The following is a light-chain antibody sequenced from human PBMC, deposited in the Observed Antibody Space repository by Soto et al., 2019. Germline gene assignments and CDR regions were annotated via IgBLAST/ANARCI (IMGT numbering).Light chain of an antibody. CDR2: EVS. J-gene: IGLJ1*01. CDR3: SSYTRSSTSYV. V-gene: IGLV2-14*01. CDR1: SSDVGGYNY. Sequence: QSVLTQPASVSGSPGQSITISCTGTSSDVGGYNYVSWYQQHPGKAPKLMIYEVSNRPSRVSNRFSGSKSGNTASLTISGIQGGDEADYYCSSYTRSSTSYVFGTGTKVTVL.